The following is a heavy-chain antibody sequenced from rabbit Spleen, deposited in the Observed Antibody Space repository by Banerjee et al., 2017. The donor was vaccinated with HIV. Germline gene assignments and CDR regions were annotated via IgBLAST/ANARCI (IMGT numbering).Heavy chain of an antibody. CDR3: ARDTSSSFSSYGMDL. CDR2: IDTGSSGFT. CDR1: GVSFSFSSY. V-gene: IGHV1S45*01. J-gene: IGHJ6*01. Sequence: QEQLVESGGGLVQPGASLTLTCTASGVSFSFSSYMCWVRQAPGKGLEWIACIDTGSSGFTYYATWAKGRFTISKTSSTTVTLQVTRLTAADTATYFCARDTSSSFSSYGMDLWGPGHPRHRL. D-gene: IGHD1-1*01.